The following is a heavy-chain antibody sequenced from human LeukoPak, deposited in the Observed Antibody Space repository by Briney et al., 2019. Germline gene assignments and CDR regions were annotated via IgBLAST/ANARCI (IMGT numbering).Heavy chain of an antibody. CDR1: GGSISSYY. Sequence: SETLSLTCTVSGGSISSYYWSWIRQPPGKGLECIGYIYYSGSTNYNPSLKSRVTISVDTSKNRFSLKLSSVTAADTAVYYCARYYCSSTSCYTSRGLAYYYYMDVWGKGTTVTVSS. CDR3: ARYYCSSTSCYTSRGLAYYYYMDV. CDR2: IYYSGST. D-gene: IGHD2-2*02. J-gene: IGHJ6*03. V-gene: IGHV4-59*01.